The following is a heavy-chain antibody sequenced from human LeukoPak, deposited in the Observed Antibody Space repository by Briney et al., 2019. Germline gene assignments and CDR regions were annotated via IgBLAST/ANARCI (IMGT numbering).Heavy chain of an antibody. J-gene: IGHJ4*02. D-gene: IGHD5-18*01. CDR2: INPNSGGT. CDR1: GGTFSSYA. Sequence: ASVKVSCKASGGTFSSYAISWVRQAPGQGLEWMGWINPNSGGTNYAQKFQGRVTMTRDTSISTAYMELSRLRSDDTAVYYCARVLTRGYSYGRAGYWGQGTLVTVSS. CDR3: ARVLTRGYSYGRAGY. V-gene: IGHV1-2*02.